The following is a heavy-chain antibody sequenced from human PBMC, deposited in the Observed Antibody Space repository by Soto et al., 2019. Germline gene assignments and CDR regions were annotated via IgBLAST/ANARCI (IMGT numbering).Heavy chain of an antibody. D-gene: IGHD5-12*01. J-gene: IGHJ4*02. V-gene: IGHV4-4*02. CDR2: VSHSGST. CDR3: ARNRYGGYDFDY. CDR1: SGSITSSNW. Sequence: QVQLQESGPGLVKPSGTLSLTCAVSSGSITSSNWWGWVRKPPGKGLEWIGGVSHSGSTNYIPSPKSRVTISVDKSRNQFSLRLNSVTAAVTAVYYYARNRYGGYDFDYWGQGTLVTVSS.